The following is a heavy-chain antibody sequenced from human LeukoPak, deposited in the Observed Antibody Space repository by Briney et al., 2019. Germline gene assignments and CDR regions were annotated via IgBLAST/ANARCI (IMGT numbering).Heavy chain of an antibody. D-gene: IGHD4-17*01. J-gene: IGHJ4*02. CDR2: INHSGST. CDR3: ARGPPVLPPENYGDYVVFDY. Sequence: PSETLSLTCAVYGGSFSGYYWSWIRQPPGKGLERIGGINHSGSTNYNPSLKSRVTISVDTSKNQFSLKLSSVTAADTAVYYCARGPPVLPPENYGDYVVFDYWGQGTLVTVSS. CDR1: GGSFSGYY. V-gene: IGHV4-34*01.